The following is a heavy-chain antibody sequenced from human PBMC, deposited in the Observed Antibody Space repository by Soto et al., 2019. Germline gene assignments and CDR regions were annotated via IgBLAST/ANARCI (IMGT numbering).Heavy chain of an antibody. D-gene: IGHD3-10*01. J-gene: IGHJ4*02. CDR2: MNPNTGNT. Sequence: ASVKVSCKASGYTFTSYDINWVRQATGQGLEWVGWMNPNTGNTGYAQKFQGRVTMTRNTSISTAYMELSSLRSEDTAVYYCARPITMVRGVMGYWGQGTLVTVSS. V-gene: IGHV1-8*01. CDR3: ARPITMVRGVMGY. CDR1: GYTFTSYD.